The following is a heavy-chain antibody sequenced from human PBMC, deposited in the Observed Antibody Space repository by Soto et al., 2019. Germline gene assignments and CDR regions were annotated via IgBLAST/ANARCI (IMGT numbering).Heavy chain of an antibody. D-gene: IGHD6-19*01. Sequence: PSETLSLTCSVSGGSISSGSYSWGWIRQPPGKGLEWIGTIYYIGNPYYTPSLKSRLTISVDTSKNQFSLKLSSVTAADTAVYYCARAGDSSGPVALGYWGQGTLVTVSS. CDR3: ARAGDSSGPVALGY. J-gene: IGHJ4*02. V-gene: IGHV4-39*07. CDR2: IYYIGNP. CDR1: GGSISSGSYS.